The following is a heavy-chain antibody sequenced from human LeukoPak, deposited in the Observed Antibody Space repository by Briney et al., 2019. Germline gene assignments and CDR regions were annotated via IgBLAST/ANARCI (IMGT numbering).Heavy chain of an antibody. CDR2: IKQEGSEQ. V-gene: IGHV3-7*01. J-gene: IGHJ6*03. Sequence: GGSLRLSCSASGLTYSLSWMTWARQAPGKGLEWVANIKQEGSEQYTADSLKGRFTISRDNDKKLVFLQMNSLRVDDTAVYYCARVGPSYYYYYMDAWGNGTTVIVSS. CDR1: GLTYSLSW. CDR3: ARVGPSYYYYYMDA.